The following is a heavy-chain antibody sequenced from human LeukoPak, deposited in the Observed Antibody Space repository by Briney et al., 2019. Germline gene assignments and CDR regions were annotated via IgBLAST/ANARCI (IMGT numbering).Heavy chain of an antibody. CDR1: GDSVSSNSAA. CDR2: TYYRSKWYN. D-gene: IGHD6-13*01. CDR3: ARAPGYSSSWYDHRTAWFDP. V-gene: IGHV6-1*01. Sequence: PSQTLSLTCAISGDSVSSNSAAWNWIRQSPSRGLEWLGRTYYRSKWYNDYAVSVKSRITINPDTSKNQFSLQLNSVTPEDTAAYYCARAPGYSSSWYDHRTAWFDPWGQGTLVTVSS. J-gene: IGHJ5*02.